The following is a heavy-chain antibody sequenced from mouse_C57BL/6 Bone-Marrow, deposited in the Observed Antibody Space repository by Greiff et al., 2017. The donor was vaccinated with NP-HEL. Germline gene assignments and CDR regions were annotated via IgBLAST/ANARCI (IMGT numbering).Heavy chain of an antibody. V-gene: IGHV1-9*01. CDR1: GYTFTGYW. CDR3: AYGYFWFAY. J-gene: IGHJ3*01. D-gene: IGHD2-2*01. Sequence: QVQLQQSGAELMKPGASVKLSCKATGYTFTGYWIEWVKQRPGHGLEWIGEILPGSGSTNYNEKFKGKATFTADTSSNTAYMQRSSLTAEDSAIYYCAYGYFWFAYWGQGTLVTVSA. CDR2: ILPGSGST.